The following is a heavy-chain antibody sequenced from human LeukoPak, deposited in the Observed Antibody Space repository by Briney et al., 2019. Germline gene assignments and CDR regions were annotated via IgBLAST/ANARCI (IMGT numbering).Heavy chain of an antibody. CDR3: AKQPHYGRLIDY. CDR2: ISYDGSNK. V-gene: IGHV3-30*18. D-gene: IGHD3-10*01. CDR1: GFTFSSYG. J-gene: IGHJ4*02. Sequence: PGGSLRLSYAVSGFTFSSYGMRCVRQAPGKGLEWVAVISYDGSNKYYADSVKGRFTISRDNSKNTLYLQMNSLRAEDTAVYYCAKQPHYGRLIDYWGQGTLVTVSS.